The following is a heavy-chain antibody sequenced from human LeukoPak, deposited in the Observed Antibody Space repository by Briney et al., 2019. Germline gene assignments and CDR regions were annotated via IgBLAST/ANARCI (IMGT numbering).Heavy chain of an antibody. CDR1: GFTVSSNY. V-gene: IGHV3-66*02. CDR2: IYSGGST. J-gene: IGHJ4*02. Sequence: GGSLRLSCASSGFTVSSNYMSWVHHAPGKGLEWVSVIYSGGSTYYADSVKGRFTISRDNSKNTLYLQMNSLRAEDTAVYYCAREANYDTLTGYRPSDYWGQGTLVTVSS. CDR3: AREANYDTLTGYRPSDY. D-gene: IGHD3-9*01.